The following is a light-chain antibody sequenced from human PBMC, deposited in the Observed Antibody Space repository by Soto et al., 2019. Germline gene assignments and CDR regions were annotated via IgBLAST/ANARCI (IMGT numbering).Light chain of an antibody. CDR1: SSNIGTNP. CDR2: NSN. J-gene: IGLJ2*01. CDR3: ATWDDSLRGVI. Sequence: QSALTQSPSASGTPGQTVTISCSGSSSNIGTNPVNWYQHLPGTAPKLLIFNSNQRPSGVPDRFSGSKSGTSASLAVSGLQSEDEAHYYCATWDDSLRGVIFGGGTKLTVL. V-gene: IGLV1-44*01.